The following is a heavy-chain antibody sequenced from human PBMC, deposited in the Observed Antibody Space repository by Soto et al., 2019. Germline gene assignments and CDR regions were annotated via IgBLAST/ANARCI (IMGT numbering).Heavy chain of an antibody. V-gene: IGHV3-30*18. CDR2: ISYDGSNK. J-gene: IGHJ6*02. CDR3: AKDLDSWFDYSWDYYGMDV. D-gene: IGHD3-10*01. Sequence: GGSLRLSCAASGFTFSSYGMHWVRQAPGKGLEWVAVISYDGSNKYYADSVKGRFTISRDNSKSTLYLQMNSLRAEDTAVYYCAKDLDSWFDYSWDYYGMDVWGQGTTVTVSS. CDR1: GFTFSSYG.